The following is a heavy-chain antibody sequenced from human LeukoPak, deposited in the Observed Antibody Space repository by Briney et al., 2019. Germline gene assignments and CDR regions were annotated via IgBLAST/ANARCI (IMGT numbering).Heavy chain of an antibody. V-gene: IGHV4-59*01. Sequence: SETLSLTCTVSGGSLSSYYWSWIRQPPGKGLEWIGYIYYSGSTNYNPSLKSRVTISVDTSKNQFSLKLSSVTAADTAVYYCAREWFIAAAGITWFDPWGQGTLVTVSS. CDR3: AREWFIAAAGITWFDP. J-gene: IGHJ5*02. D-gene: IGHD6-13*01. CDR2: IYYSGST. CDR1: GGSLSSYY.